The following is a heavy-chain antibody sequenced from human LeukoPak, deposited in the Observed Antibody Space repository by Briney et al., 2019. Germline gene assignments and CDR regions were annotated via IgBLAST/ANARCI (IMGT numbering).Heavy chain of an antibody. J-gene: IGHJ4*02. D-gene: IGHD3-3*01. CDR3: ARHKFSFLNLFDY. CDR2: IYYSGRT. CDR1: GVSIRGYY. V-gene: IGHV4-59*08. Sequence: PSETLSLTCWVSGVSIRGYYWSSIRQSPGKGLEWIGYIYYSGRTNCSPSLKSRVTMSVDTSKKQFSLRLNSVTAADTAVYFCARHKFSFLNLFDYWGQGALVTVSS.